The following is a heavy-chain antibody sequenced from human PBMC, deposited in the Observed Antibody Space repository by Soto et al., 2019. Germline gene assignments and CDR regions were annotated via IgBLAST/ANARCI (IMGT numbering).Heavy chain of an antibody. V-gene: IGHV3-9*01. Sequence: EVQLVESGGGLVQPGRSLRLSCAASGFTFDDYGMHWVRQVPGKGLEWVSGITWNSGTRGYADSMKGRFTISRDNAKNSLYLQMNSLRTEDTALYYCAKDGYSYGYGWGQGTLVTVSS. CDR3: AKDGYSYGYG. CDR2: ITWNSGTR. J-gene: IGHJ4*02. D-gene: IGHD5-18*01. CDR1: GFTFDDYG.